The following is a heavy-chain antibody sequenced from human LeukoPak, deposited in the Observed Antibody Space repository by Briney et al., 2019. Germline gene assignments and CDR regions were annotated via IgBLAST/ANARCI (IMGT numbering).Heavy chain of an antibody. CDR1: GFSLSTSGVG. V-gene: IGHV2-5*01. D-gene: IGHD3-9*01. J-gene: IGHJ4*02. Sequence: SGPTLVKPTQTLTLTCTFSGFSLSTSGVGGGWIRQPPGKALEWLALIYWNDDKRYSPSLKSRLTITKDTSKNQVVLTMTNMDPVDTATYYCAHLRGYYDILTGYYYYFDYWGQGTLVTVSS. CDR3: AHLRGYYDILTGYYYYFDY. CDR2: IYWNDDK.